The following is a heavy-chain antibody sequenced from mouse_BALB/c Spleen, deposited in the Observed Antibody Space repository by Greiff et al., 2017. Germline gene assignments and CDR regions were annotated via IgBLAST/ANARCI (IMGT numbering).Heavy chain of an antibody. CDR3: ARVFTTVVAFDY. CDR1: GYTFSSYW. J-gene: IGHJ2*01. CDR2: ILPGSGST. Sequence: QVQLQQSGAELMKPGASVKISCKATGYTFSSYWIEWVKQRPGHGLEWIGEILPGSGSTNYNEKFKGKATFTADTSSNTAYMQLSSLTSEDSAVYYCARVFTTVVAFDYWGQGTTLTVSS. D-gene: IGHD1-1*01. V-gene: IGHV1-9*01.